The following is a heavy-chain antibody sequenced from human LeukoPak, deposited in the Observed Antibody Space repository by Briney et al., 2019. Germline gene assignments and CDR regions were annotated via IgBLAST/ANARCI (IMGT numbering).Heavy chain of an antibody. CDR1: GFTFSTYT. V-gene: IGHV3-21*01. CDR3: ARDTGYCSGGSCYGFHYYYYMDV. D-gene: IGHD2-15*01. J-gene: IGHJ6*03. CDR2: ITSSSSNI. Sequence: GGSLRLSCAASGFTFSTYTMNWVRQAPGKGLEWVSSITSSSSNIYYADSVKGRFTISRDNAKNSLYLQMNSLRAEDTAVYYCARDTGYCSGGSCYGFHYYYYMDVWGKGTTVTISS.